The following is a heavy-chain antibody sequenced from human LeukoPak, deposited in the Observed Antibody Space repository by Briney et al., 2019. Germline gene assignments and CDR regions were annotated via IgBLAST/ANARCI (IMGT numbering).Heavy chain of an antibody. CDR3: ARGYYGWGSYFSPGFHAFDI. J-gene: IGHJ3*02. V-gene: IGHV4-4*02. CDR1: SGSITSDNC. D-gene: IGHD3-10*01. CDR2: IYRSGST. Sequence: SETLSLTCALSSGSITSDNCWSWVRQSSGEGLEWIGEIYRSGSTNYNPSLQSRVTISLDTPKNPFSLKLNSVTGADTAVYYCARGYYGWGSYFSPGFHAFDIWGQGAMVTVSS.